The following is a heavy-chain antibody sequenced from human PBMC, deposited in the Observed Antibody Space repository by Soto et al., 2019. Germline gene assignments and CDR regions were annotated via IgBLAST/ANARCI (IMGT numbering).Heavy chain of an antibody. CDR3: ARAGPISGFPLRPLYGMDV. CDR1: GGSISSYY. D-gene: IGHD4-17*01. J-gene: IGHJ6*02. Sequence: ETLSLTCTVSGGSISSYYWSWIRQPPGKGLEWIGXXXXXXXXXXXXXXXXXVTISVDTSKNQFSLKLSSVTAADTAVYYCARAGPISGFPLRPLYGMDVWGQGTTVTVSS. CDR2: XXXXXXX. V-gene: IGHV4-59*01.